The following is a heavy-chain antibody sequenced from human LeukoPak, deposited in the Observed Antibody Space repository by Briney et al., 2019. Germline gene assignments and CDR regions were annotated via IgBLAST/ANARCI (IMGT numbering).Heavy chain of an antibody. Sequence: ASVKVSCKASGYTFTSYYIHWVRQAPGQGLECMGWINPNSGGTNYAQKFQGRVTMTRDTSISIAYMELNYLRFDDTAVYYCARAPITMVRGVMGGNWFDPWGQGTLVTVSS. CDR3: ARAPITMVRGVMGGNWFDP. D-gene: IGHD3-10*01. V-gene: IGHV1-2*02. CDR1: GYTFTSYY. J-gene: IGHJ5*02. CDR2: INPNSGGT.